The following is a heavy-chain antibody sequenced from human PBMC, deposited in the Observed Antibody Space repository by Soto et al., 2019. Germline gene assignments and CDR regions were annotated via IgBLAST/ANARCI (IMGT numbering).Heavy chain of an antibody. CDR1: GGTFSSYA. J-gene: IGHJ5*02. Sequence: GASVKVSCKASGGTFSSYAISWVRQAPGQGLEWMGGIIPIFGTANYAQKFQGRVTITADESTSTAYMELSSLRSEDTAVYYCARVEYSSSSWFDPWGQGALVTVSS. D-gene: IGHD6-6*01. CDR2: IIPIFGTA. CDR3: ARVEYSSSSWFDP. V-gene: IGHV1-69*13.